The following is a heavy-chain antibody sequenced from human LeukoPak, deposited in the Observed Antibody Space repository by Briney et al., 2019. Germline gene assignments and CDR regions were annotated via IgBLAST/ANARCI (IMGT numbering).Heavy chain of an antibody. CDR2: IIPILGIA. V-gene: IGHV1-69*04. CDR1: GGTFSSYA. J-gene: IGHJ4*02. D-gene: IGHD6-19*01. CDR3: ARDRRQQWLVNYYFDY. Sequence: SVKVSCKASGGTFSSYAISWVRQAPGQGLEWMGRIIPILGIANYAQKFQGRVTITADKSTSTAYMELRSLRSDDTAVYYCARDRRQQWLVNYYFDYWGQGTLVTVSS.